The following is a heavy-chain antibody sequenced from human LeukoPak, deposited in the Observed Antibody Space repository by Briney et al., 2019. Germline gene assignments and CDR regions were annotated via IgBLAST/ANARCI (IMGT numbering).Heavy chain of an antibody. J-gene: IGHJ1*01. D-gene: IGHD4-17*01. CDR3: TRPEVHDYGDYPTEYFQH. CDR2: IRSKANSYAT. Sequence: GGSLRLSCAASGFTFSGSAMHWVRQASGKGLEWVGRIRSKANSYATAYAASVKGRFTISRDDSENTAYLQMNSLKTEDTAVYYCTRPEVHDYGDYPTEYFQHWGQGTLVTVSS. CDR1: GFTFSGSA. V-gene: IGHV3-73*01.